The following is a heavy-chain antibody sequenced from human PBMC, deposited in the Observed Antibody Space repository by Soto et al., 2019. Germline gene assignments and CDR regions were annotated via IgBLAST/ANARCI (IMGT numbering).Heavy chain of an antibody. CDR3: ARRSGSYTPGGLDY. Sequence: PSETLSLTCTVSGGSISSSSYYWGWIRQPPGKWLEWIGSIYYSGSTYYNPSLKSRVTISVDTSKNQFSLKLSSVTAADTAVYYCARRSGSYTPGGLDYWGQGTLVTVYS. CDR1: GGSISSSSYY. CDR2: IYYSGST. V-gene: IGHV4-39*01. D-gene: IGHD1-26*01. J-gene: IGHJ4*02.